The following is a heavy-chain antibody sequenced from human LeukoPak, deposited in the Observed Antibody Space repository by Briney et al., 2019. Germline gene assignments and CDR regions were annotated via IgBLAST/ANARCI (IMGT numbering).Heavy chain of an antibody. CDR1: GFTVSSNG. CDR2: ISGGGGST. Sequence: GPSLSPALSAAGFTVSSNGTGSVRQAARGWRECVSAISGGGGSTSHADSVKGRFPIARDKCNNSLCLQMDCLRAEHTAIYCCARGRGSGLVPDFDYWGQGTLVTVSS. V-gene: IGHV3-23*01. CDR3: ARGRGSGLVPDFDY. J-gene: IGHJ4*02. D-gene: IGHD6-19*01.